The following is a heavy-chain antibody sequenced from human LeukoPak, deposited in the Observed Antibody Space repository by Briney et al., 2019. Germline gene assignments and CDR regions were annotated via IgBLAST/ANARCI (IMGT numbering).Heavy chain of an antibody. Sequence: PGGSLRLSCAASGFTFSSYGMHWVRQAPGKGLEWVAVISYDGSNKYYADSVKGRFTISRDNSKNTLYLQMNSLRAEDTAVYYCAKGQRDYGDYVAAFDIWGQGTMVTVSS. CDR2: ISYDGSNK. D-gene: IGHD4-17*01. CDR3: AKGQRDYGDYVAAFDI. J-gene: IGHJ3*02. CDR1: GFTFSSYG. V-gene: IGHV3-30*18.